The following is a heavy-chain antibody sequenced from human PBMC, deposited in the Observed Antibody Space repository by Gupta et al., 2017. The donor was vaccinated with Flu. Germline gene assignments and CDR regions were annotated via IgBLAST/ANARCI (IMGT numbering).Heavy chain of an antibody. CDR2: VIPIFNSS. V-gene: IGHV1-69*01. CDR1: RGTFSSHI. D-gene: IGHD4-17*01. J-gene: IGHJ4*02. CDR3: ARDPDYGGPLGGH. Sequence: QVQLVQSGAEVKKPGSSVEVSCKASRGTFSSHIISWVRQAPGQGLEWMGGVIPIFNSSNAPQKFQGRVTITADESTSTVYMRLTTLTSDDTAVYYCARDPDYGGPLGGHWGQGTQVTVSA.